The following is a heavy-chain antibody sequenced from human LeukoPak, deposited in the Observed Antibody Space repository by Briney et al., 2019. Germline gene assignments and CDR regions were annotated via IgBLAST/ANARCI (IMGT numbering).Heavy chain of an antibody. J-gene: IGHJ3*02. Sequence: GGSLRLSCAASGFTFDDYAMHWVRQAPGKGLEWVSGISWSSGSIGYADSVKGRFTISRDNAKNSLYLQMNSLRAEDMALYYCAKDNTAMANDAFDIWGQGTMVTVSS. D-gene: IGHD5-18*01. CDR2: ISWSSGSI. CDR3: AKDNTAMANDAFDI. CDR1: GFTFDDYA. V-gene: IGHV3-9*03.